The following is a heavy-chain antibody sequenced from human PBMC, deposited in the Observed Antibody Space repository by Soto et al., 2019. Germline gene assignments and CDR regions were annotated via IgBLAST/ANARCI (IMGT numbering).Heavy chain of an antibody. CDR3: ARGLNVDTAMEPGDY. J-gene: IGHJ4*02. CDR2: ISSGGSST. V-gene: IGHV3-74*01. Sequence: EVQLVESGGGLVQPGGSLRLSCAASGFTFSSYWMHWVRQAPGKGLVWVSRISSGGSSTSYADSVKGRFTISRDNAKNTLYLQMNSLRAEDTAVYYCARGLNVDTAMEPGDYWGQGILVTVSS. D-gene: IGHD5-18*01. CDR1: GFTFSSYW.